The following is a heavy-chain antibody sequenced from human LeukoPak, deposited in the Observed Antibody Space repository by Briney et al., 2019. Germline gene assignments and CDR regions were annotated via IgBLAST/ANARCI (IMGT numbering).Heavy chain of an antibody. D-gene: IGHD3-3*01. CDR1: GFTVSSNY. Sequence: PGGSLRLSCAASGFTVSSNYMSWVRQAPGKGLEWVSVIYSGGSTYYAESVKGRFTISRDNSKNTLYLQMNSLRAEDTAVYYCARGGTITIFGVVNVWGQGTMVTVSS. CDR3: ARGGTITIFGVVNV. J-gene: IGHJ3*01. CDR2: IYSGGST. V-gene: IGHV3-53*05.